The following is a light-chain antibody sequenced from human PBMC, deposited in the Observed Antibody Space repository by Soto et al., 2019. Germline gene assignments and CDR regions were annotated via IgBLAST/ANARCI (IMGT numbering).Light chain of an antibody. V-gene: IGLV1-44*01. CDR1: NSNIGDNT. CDR3: AAWDDSLNGAV. J-gene: IGLJ7*01. Sequence: QLVLTQPPSASGTPGQRVTISCSGSNSNIGDNTVNWYQQLPGTAPKLLIYRNNQRPSGVPDRFSGSKSGTSASLAISGLQSEDEADYYCAAWDDSLNGAVFGGGTQLTVL. CDR2: RNN.